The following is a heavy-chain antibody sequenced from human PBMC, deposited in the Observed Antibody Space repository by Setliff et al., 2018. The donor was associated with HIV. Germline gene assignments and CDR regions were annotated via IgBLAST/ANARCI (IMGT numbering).Heavy chain of an antibody. CDR1: GLTLSTYS. D-gene: IGHD1-1*01. CDR2: IDPTWTYT. J-gene: IGHJ4*02. Sequence: GVLRLSCAASGLTLSTYSMSWVRQAPGKRLEWVSAIDPTWTYTYYADAVKGRVTISRENFRNTLSLQMNSLTAEDSAIYYCAKVDDGQCNTFNGRDFDYWGRGTLVTVSS. CDR3: AKVDDGQCNTFNGRDFDY. V-gene: IGHV3-23*05.